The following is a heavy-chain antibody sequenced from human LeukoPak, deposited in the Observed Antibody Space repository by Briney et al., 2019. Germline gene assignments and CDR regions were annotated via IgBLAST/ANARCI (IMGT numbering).Heavy chain of an antibody. D-gene: IGHD3-3*01. Sequence: GGSLRLSCAASGFTFSSYWMSWVRQAPGKRLECVANINQDGSEKYYVDSVKGRFTISRDNAKNSLYLQMNSLRAEDTAVYYCASQSSGGFFEDYWGQGTLVTVSS. CDR2: INQDGSEK. CDR1: GFTFSSYW. J-gene: IGHJ4*02. CDR3: ASQSSGGFFEDY. V-gene: IGHV3-7*01.